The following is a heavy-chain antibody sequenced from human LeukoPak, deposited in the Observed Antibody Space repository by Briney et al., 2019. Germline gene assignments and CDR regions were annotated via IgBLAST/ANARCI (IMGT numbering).Heavy chain of an antibody. CDR3: ASFPRNMVRGVIISFR. V-gene: IGHV4-39*01. J-gene: IGHJ4*02. Sequence: SETLSLTCTVSGGSISSSSYYWGWIRQPPGKGLEWIGSIYYSGSTYYNPSLKSRVTISVDTSKNQFSLKLSSVTAADTAVYYCASFPRNMVRGVIISFRWGQGTLVTVSS. CDR1: GGSISSSSYY. D-gene: IGHD3-10*01. CDR2: IYYSGST.